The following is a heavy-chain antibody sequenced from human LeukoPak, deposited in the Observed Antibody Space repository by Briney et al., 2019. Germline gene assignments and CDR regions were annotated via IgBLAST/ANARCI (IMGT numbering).Heavy chain of an antibody. CDR1: GGSISSYY. J-gene: IGHJ4*02. Sequence: SETLSLTCTVSGGSISSYYWSWIRQPPGKGLEWIGEINHSGSTNYNPSLKSRVTISVDTSKNQFSLKLSFVTAADTAVYYCARENYSSSWYYFDYWGQGTLVTVSS. V-gene: IGHV4-34*01. CDR2: INHSGST. D-gene: IGHD6-13*01. CDR3: ARENYSSSWYYFDY.